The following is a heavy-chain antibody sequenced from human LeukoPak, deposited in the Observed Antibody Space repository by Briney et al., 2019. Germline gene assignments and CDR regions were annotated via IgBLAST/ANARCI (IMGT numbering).Heavy chain of an antibody. J-gene: IGHJ4*02. CDR2: IVGDGGSA. Sequence: GGSLRLSCAASEFTFSSYGMNWVRQAPGRGLEWVSGIVGDGGSAYYADSVTGRFTIFRDNSKNTLYLQMNSLRDEDTAVYYCAKGGFGVYYFDHWGQGTLVTVSS. V-gene: IGHV3-23*01. D-gene: IGHD3-10*01. CDR3: AKGGFGVYYFDH. CDR1: EFTFSSYG.